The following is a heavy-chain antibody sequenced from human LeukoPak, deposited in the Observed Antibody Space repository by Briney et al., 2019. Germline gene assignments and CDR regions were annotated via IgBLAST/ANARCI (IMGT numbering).Heavy chain of an antibody. V-gene: IGHV3-30*04. CDR2: ISYDGSNK. CDR1: GFTFSSYA. J-gene: IGHJ4*02. D-gene: IGHD3-22*01. Sequence: GGSLRLSCAASGFTFSSYAMHWVRQAPGKGLEWVAVISYDGSNKYYADSVKGRFTISRDNSKNTLYLQMNSLRAEDTAVYYCARVQWLLPCDYWGQGTLVTVSS. CDR3: ARVQWLLPCDY.